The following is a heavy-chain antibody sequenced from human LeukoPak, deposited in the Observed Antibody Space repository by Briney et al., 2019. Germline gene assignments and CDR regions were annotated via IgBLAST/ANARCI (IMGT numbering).Heavy chain of an antibody. CDR3: AKDYGSSSWYPDYFDY. CDR2: ISYDGSNK. Sequence: GRSLRLSCAASGLTFSSYGMHWVRQAPGKGLEWVAVISYDGSNKYYADSVKGRFTISRDNSKNTLYLQMNSLRAEDTAVYYCAKDYGSSSWYPDYFDYWGQGTLVTVSS. J-gene: IGHJ4*02. V-gene: IGHV3-30*18. D-gene: IGHD6-13*01. CDR1: GLTFSSYG.